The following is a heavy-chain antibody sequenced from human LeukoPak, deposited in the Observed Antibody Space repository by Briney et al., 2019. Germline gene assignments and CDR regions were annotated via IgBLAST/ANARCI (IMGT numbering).Heavy chain of an antibody. D-gene: IGHD3-10*01. CDR1: GYTFTSYD. V-gene: IGHV1-8*01. J-gene: IGHJ5*02. Sequence: ASVKVFCKASGYTFTSYDINWVRQATGQGLEWMGWMNPNSGNTGYAQKFQGRVTMTRNTSISTAYMELSSLRSEDTAVYYCARFLRRYYYGSGSPWGQGTLVTVSS. CDR2: MNPNSGNT. CDR3: ARFLRRYYYGSGSP.